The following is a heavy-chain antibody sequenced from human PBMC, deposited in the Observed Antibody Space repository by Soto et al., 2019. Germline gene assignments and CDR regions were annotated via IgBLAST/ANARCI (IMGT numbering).Heavy chain of an antibody. CDR2: MSPNSGNT. V-gene: IGHV1-8*01. CDR3: ARSCPGDVGYDL. D-gene: IGHD5-12*01. CDR1: GYTFASYD. J-gene: IGHJ4*02. Sequence: QVQLVQSGAEVKKPGAPVKVSCKTSGYTFASYDINWVRQATGQGPEWMGWMSPNSGNTGYAQKFQGRVIMTRDTSTSTAYMELSSLSPQDTAVYYCARSCPGDVGYDLWGQATLLTVSS.